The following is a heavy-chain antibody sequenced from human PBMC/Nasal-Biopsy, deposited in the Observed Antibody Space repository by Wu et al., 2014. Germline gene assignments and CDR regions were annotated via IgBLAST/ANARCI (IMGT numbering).Heavy chain of an antibody. V-gene: IGHV3-11*01. D-gene: IGHD6-19*01. CDR2: ITGSGDTT. Sequence: RLSCAASGFAFSNYDLSWVRQAPGNGLEWVSSITGSGDTTYYTESVKGRFTISRDNAKNSLYLQMNSLRAEDTAMYYCARESSGWPFDYWGQGTLVTVSS. CDR3: ARESSGWPFDY. CDR1: GFAFSNYD. J-gene: IGHJ4*02.